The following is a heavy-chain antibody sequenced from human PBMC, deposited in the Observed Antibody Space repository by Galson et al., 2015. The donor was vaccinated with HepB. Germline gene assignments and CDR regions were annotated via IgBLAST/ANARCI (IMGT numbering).Heavy chain of an antibody. CDR1: GFTFSKFG. D-gene: IGHD2-2*01. J-gene: IGHJ4*02. Sequence: SLRLSCAASGFTFSKFGIHWVRKAPGKGLEWVAVIWYDGVNKYLADSVKGRFTISRDNSKSTVDLQMNSPRGEDTAVYYCARDPEIGYCSGTTCSYFDYWGQGTLVTVSA. CDR3: ARDPEIGYCSGTTCSYFDY. CDR2: IWYDGVNK. V-gene: IGHV3-33*08.